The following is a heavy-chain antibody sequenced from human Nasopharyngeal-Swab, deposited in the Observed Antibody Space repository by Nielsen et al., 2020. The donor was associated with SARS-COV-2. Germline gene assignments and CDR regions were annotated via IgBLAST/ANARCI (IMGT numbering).Heavy chain of an antibody. CDR2: IFYSGST. V-gene: IGHV4-39*07. CDR1: GGSISSSSYY. D-gene: IGHD2-21*02. CDR3: ARAPPGVVFGVVTAIVAFDI. J-gene: IGHJ3*02. Sequence: SETLSFTCTVSGGSISSSSYYWSWIRQPPGKGLEWIGSIFYSGSTHYNPSLKSRVTISVDTSEKQFSLMLSSVTAADTAVYYCARAPPGVVFGVVTAIVAFDIWGQGTMVTVSS.